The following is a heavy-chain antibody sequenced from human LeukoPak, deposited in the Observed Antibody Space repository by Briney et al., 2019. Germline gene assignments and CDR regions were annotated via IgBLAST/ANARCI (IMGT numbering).Heavy chain of an antibody. CDR1: GYTFTGYY. V-gene: IGHV1-18*04. CDR2: ISAYNGNT. Sequence: ASVKVSCKASGYTFTGYYMHWVRQAPGQGLEWMGWISAYNGNTNYAQKLQGRVTMTTDTSTSTAYMELRSLRSDDTAVYYCAAENTYSSGWYGTGDYWGQGTLVTVSS. CDR3: AAENTYSSGWYGTGDY. D-gene: IGHD6-19*01. J-gene: IGHJ4*02.